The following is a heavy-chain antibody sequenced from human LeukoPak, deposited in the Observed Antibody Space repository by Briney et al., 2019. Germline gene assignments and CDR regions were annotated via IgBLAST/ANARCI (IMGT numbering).Heavy chain of an antibody. D-gene: IGHD6-6*01. CDR1: GYTFTGCY. Sequence: ASVKVSCKASGYTFTGCYMHWVRQAPGQGLEWMGWINPNSGGTNYAQKFQGRVTMTRDTSISTAYMELSRLRSDDTAVYYCARRIAARPNWFDPWGQGTLVTVSS. V-gene: IGHV1-2*02. J-gene: IGHJ5*02. CDR2: INPNSGGT. CDR3: ARRIAARPNWFDP.